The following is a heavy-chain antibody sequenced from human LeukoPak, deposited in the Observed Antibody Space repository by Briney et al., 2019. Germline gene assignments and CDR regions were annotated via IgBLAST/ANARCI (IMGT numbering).Heavy chain of an antibody. CDR3: AIKIADAFDI. CDR1: GGIFNSKA. CDR2: FDPEDGET. V-gene: IGHV1-24*01. Sequence: ASVKVSCKASGGIFNSKALSWVRQAPGKGLEWMGGFDPEDGETIYAQKFQGRVTMTEDTSTDTAYMELSSLRSEDTAVYYCAIKIADAFDIWGQGTMVTVSS. J-gene: IGHJ3*02.